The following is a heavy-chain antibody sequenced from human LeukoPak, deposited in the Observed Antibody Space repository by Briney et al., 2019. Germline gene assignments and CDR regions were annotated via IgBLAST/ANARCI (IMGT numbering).Heavy chain of an antibody. J-gene: IGHJ4*02. V-gene: IGHV4-59*01. CDR3: ARDQGVYDSSGSYVY. Sequence: SETLSLTCTVSGGSISNFYWSWIRQPPGKGLEWIGYIYYSGSTNYNPSLKSRVTISVDTSKNQFSLQLSSVTAADTAVYYCARDQGVYDSSGSYVYWGQGTLVTVS. CDR1: GGSISNFY. D-gene: IGHD3-22*01. CDR2: IYYSGST.